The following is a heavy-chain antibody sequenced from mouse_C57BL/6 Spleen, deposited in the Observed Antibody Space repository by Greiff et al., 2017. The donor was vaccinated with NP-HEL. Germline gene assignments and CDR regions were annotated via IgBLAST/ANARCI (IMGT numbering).Heavy chain of an antibody. CDR1: GYAFSSYW. D-gene: IGHD4-1*02. Sequence: LVESGAELVKPGASVKISCKASGYAFSSYWMNWVKQRPGKGLEWIGQIYPGDGDTNYNGKFKGKATLTADKSSSTAYMQLSSLTSEDSAVYFCAREEQLYYFDYWGQGTTLTVSS. V-gene: IGHV1-80*01. J-gene: IGHJ2*01. CDR2: IYPGDGDT. CDR3: AREEQLYYFDY.